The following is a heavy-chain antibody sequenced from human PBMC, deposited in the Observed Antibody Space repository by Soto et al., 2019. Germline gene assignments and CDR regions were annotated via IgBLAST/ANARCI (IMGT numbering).Heavy chain of an antibody. CDR3: ARDVSPGSSSLYLEAFDF. J-gene: IGHJ3*01. D-gene: IGHD6-13*01. Sequence: EVQLVESGGGLVQPGGSLRLSCAASGFTFSSYWMTWVRQAPGKGLEWVANIKRDGSVQSYLDSVRGRFTISRDNAKNSLYLQMNSLRAEDTALYYCARDVSPGSSSLYLEAFDFWGQGTMVTVSS. CDR2: IKRDGSVQ. V-gene: IGHV3-7*05. CDR1: GFTFSSYW.